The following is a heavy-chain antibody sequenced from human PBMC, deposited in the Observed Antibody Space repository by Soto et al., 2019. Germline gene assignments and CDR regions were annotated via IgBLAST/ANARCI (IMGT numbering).Heavy chain of an antibody. CDR2: ISWNIGSI. Sequence: EVPLVESGGGLVQPGRSLRLSCAASGFTFDDYAMHWVRQAPGKGREWVSGISWNIGSIGYADSVKGRFTISRDNAKNSLYLQMYGLRVEDTALYYCAKDKHVAGNGVFDYWGQGTLVTVSS. D-gene: IGHD6-13*01. J-gene: IGHJ4*02. V-gene: IGHV3-9*01. CDR3: AKDKHVAGNGVFDY. CDR1: GFTFDDYA.